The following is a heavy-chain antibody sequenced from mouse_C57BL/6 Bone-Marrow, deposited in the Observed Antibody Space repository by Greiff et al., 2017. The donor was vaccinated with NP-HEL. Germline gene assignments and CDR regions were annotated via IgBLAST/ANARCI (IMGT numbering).Heavy chain of an antibody. J-gene: IGHJ4*01. V-gene: IGHV1-82*01. D-gene: IGHD3-2*02. CDR2: IYPGDGDT. CDR1: GYAFSSSW. CDR3: ARRRQLRPLMDY. Sequence: LVESGPELVKPGASVKISCKASGYAFSSSWMNWVKQRPGKGLEWIGRIYPGDGDTNYNGKFKGKATLTADKSSSTAYMQLSSLTSEDSAVYFCARRRQLRPLMDYWGQGTSVTVSS.